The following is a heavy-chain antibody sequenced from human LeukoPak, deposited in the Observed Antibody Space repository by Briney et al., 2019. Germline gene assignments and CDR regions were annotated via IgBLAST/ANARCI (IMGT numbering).Heavy chain of an antibody. Sequence: PGGSLRLSCAASGFTFISYEMNWVRQAPGKGLEGVSYISSSGSTIYYADSVKGRFTISRDNAKNSLYLQMNSLRAEDTAVYYCARFGGDSSGYFDYWGQGTLVTVSS. J-gene: IGHJ4*02. V-gene: IGHV3-48*03. D-gene: IGHD3-22*01. CDR1: GFTFISYE. CDR3: ARFGGDSSGYFDY. CDR2: ISSSGSTI.